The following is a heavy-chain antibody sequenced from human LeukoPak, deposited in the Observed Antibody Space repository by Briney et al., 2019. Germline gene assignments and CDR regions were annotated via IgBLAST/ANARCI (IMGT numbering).Heavy chain of an antibody. J-gene: IGHJ6*02. V-gene: IGHV4-4*07. CDR1: GGSISSYY. Sequence: PSETLSLTCTVSGGSISSYYWSWIRQPAGKGPEWIGRIYTSGSTNYNPSLKSRVTMSVDTSKNQFSLKLSSVTAADTAVYYCARDGDLRPYYYGMDVWGQGTTVTVSS. CDR2: IYTSGST. CDR3: ARDGDLRPYYYGMDV.